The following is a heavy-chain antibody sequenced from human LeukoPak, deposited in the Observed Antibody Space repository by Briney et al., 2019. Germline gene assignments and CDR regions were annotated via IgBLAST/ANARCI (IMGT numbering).Heavy chain of an antibody. Sequence: GGSLRLSCAASGFTFSSYGMQWVRQAPGKGLEWVAVIWYDGSNKYYADSVKGRFTISRDNSKNTLYLQMNSLRAEDTAVYYCARDMMVRGAIDYWGQGTLVTVSS. CDR2: IWYDGSNK. D-gene: IGHD3-10*01. J-gene: IGHJ4*02. V-gene: IGHV3-33*01. CDR3: ARDMMVRGAIDY. CDR1: GFTFSSYG.